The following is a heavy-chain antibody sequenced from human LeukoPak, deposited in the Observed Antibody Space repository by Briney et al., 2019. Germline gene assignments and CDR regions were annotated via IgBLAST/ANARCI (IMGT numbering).Heavy chain of an antibody. CDR2: IYHSGST. CDR1: GGSISSSNW. D-gene: IGHD6-13*01. CDR3: ARGPPPSGVRSSSWYGDY. Sequence: SGTLSLTCAVSGGSISSSNWWTWVRQPPEKGLEWIGEIYHSGSTNYNPSLKSRVTISVDKSKNQFSLKLSSVTAADTAVYYCARGPPPSGVRSSSWYGDYWGQGTLVTVSS. V-gene: IGHV4-4*02. J-gene: IGHJ4*02.